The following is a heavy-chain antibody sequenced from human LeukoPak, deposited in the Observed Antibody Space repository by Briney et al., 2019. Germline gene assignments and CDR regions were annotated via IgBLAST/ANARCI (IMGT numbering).Heavy chain of an antibody. CDR1: GYTFICFY. CDR2: INPISGGT. V-gene: IGHV1-2*02. J-gene: IGHJ1*01. D-gene: IGHD6-13*01. Sequence: ASVKVSCKASGYTFICFYMHWVRQAPGQGLEWMGWINPISGGTNYAQKFQGRVTMTRDTSISTAYMELSSLRSDDTAVYYCVRLRQQLVHVDFQHWGQGTLVTVSS. CDR3: VRLRQQLVHVDFQH.